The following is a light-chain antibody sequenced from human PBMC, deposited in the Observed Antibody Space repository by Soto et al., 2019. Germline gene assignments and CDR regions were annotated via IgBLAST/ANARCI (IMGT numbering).Light chain of an antibody. Sequence: EIVMTQSPAILSVSPGERVTLSCRASQSVHSHLAWYQQKPGQAPRLLIYGASTRVSGVPVRFSGSGSGTEFTLTISSLQSEDFAVYFRQQYDNWPPVTFGQGTQVEIK. CDR1: QSVHSH. J-gene: IGKJ1*01. CDR3: QQYDNWPPVT. V-gene: IGKV3-15*01. CDR2: GAS.